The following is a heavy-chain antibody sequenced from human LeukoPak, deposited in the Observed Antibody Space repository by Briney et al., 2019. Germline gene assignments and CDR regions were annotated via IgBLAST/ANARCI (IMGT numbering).Heavy chain of an antibody. Sequence: GGSLRLSCAVSGLTFSNLKMNWVRQAPGKGLEWVSSISSSSSYIYYADSVKGRFTISRDNAKNSLYLQMNSLRAEDTAVYYCARAPITGRSYYYYYMDVWGKGTTVTVSS. D-gene: IGHD1-20*01. CDR3: ARAPITGRSYYYYYMDV. CDR2: ISSSSSYI. V-gene: IGHV3-21*01. J-gene: IGHJ6*03. CDR1: GLTFSNLK.